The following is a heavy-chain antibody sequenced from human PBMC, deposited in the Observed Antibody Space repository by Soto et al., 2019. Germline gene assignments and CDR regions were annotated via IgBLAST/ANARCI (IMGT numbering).Heavy chain of an antibody. J-gene: IGHJ3*02. D-gene: IGHD3-22*01. Sequence: LSLTCTVYGGSFSDYYWSWIRQPPGKGLEWNGEINHSGSTNYNPSLKSQVTISVDTSKNQFSLKLSSVTAADTAVYYCARVYYDTSGHETGGAFDIWGQGTLVTVSS. CDR3: ARVYYDTSGHETGGAFDI. V-gene: IGHV4-34*01. CDR1: GGSFSDYY. CDR2: INHSGST.